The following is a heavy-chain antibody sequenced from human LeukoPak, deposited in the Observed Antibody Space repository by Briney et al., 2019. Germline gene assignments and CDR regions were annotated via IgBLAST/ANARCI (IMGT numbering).Heavy chain of an antibody. V-gene: IGHV4-39*01. Sequence: PSETLSLTCTVSGGSISSRNYYWGWIRQPPGKGLEWIGNIYYSGSTFYNPSLKSRVTISADTPKNQFSLRLSSVTAADTAIYYCARYSGNPWAFDYWGQGTLVTVSS. CDR2: IYYSGST. CDR3: ARYSGNPWAFDY. D-gene: IGHD4-23*01. CDR1: GGSISSRNYY. J-gene: IGHJ4*02.